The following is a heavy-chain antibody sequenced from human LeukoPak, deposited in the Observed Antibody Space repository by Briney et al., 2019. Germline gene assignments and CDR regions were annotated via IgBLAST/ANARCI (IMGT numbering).Heavy chain of an antibody. CDR1: GYSISSGYY. CDR3: ATGDYYDSSGYLLPGY. V-gene: IGHV4-38-2*02. D-gene: IGHD3-22*01. CDR2: IYHSGST. J-gene: IGHJ4*02. Sequence: SETLSLTCTVSGYSISSGYYWGWIRQPPGKGLEWIGSIYHSGSTYYNPSLKSRVTISVDTSKNQFSLKLSSVTAADTAVYYCATGDYYDSSGYLLPGYWGQGTLVTVSS.